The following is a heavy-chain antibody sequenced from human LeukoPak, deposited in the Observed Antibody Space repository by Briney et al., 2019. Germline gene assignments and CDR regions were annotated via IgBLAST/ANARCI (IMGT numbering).Heavy chain of an antibody. CDR3: ARGGYSSSSIPYP. D-gene: IGHD6-13*01. CDR2: INPNSGGT. CDR1: GYTLTELS. Sequence: ASVKVSCKVSGYTLTELSMHWVRQAPGKGLEWMGWINPNSGGTNYAQKFQGRVTMTRDTSISTAYMELSRLRSDDTAVYYCARGGYSSSSIPYPWGQGTLVTVSS. J-gene: IGHJ5*02. V-gene: IGHV1-2*02.